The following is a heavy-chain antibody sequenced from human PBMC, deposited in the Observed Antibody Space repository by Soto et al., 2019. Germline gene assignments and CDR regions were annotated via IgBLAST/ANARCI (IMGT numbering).Heavy chain of an antibody. CDR2: INHSGST. CDR3: ARGSGSSSWAPSL. Sequence: SSETLSLTCAVYGGSFSGYYWSWIRQPPGKGLEWIGEINHSGSTNYNPSLKSRVTISVDTSKNQFSLKLSSVTAADTAVYYCARGSGSSSWAPSLWGQGTLVTVSS. CDR1: GGSFSGYY. D-gene: IGHD6-13*01. J-gene: IGHJ4*02. V-gene: IGHV4-34*01.